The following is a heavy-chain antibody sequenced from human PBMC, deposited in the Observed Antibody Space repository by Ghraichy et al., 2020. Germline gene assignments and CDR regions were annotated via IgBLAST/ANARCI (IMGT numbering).Heavy chain of an antibody. CDR2: ISSSNSTI. CDR1: GFTFSSYS. J-gene: IGHJ4*02. Sequence: LSLTCAASGFTFSSYSINWVRQAPGKGLEWVSYISSSNSTIYYADSVKGRFTISRDNAKNSLYLQMNSLRDEDTAVYYCARSPGHSYWGQGTLVTVSS. CDR3: ARSPGHSY. V-gene: IGHV3-48*02.